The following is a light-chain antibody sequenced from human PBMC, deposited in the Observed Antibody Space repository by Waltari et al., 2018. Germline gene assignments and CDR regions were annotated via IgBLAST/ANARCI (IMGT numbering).Light chain of an antibody. CDR3: QHYDHLLWGT. CDR1: HDITNY. J-gene: IGKJ4*01. V-gene: IGKV1-33*01. CDR2: DAS. Sequence: DIQMTQSPSSLSASVGDSVTITCQASHDITNYLNWYQQKPGKAPKLLIYDASNLETGVPSRFSGSGSGTDFTFTISSLQPEDLATYYCQHYDHLLWGTFGGGTKVEIK.